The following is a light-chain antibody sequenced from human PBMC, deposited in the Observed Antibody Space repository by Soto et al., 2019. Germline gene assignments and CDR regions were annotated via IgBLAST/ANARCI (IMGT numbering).Light chain of an antibody. V-gene: IGKV1-39*01. CDR2: AAS. J-gene: IGKJ1*01. CDR3: QQSYTTVWT. Sequence: DVQMTQSPSSLSASVGNRVTITCRASQSISTYLNWYQQKPGKAPTLLIYAASRLQSGVPSRFSGSGSGTDFTVSISSLQPEDFATYYCQQSYTTVWTFGQGTKVEI. CDR1: QSISTY.